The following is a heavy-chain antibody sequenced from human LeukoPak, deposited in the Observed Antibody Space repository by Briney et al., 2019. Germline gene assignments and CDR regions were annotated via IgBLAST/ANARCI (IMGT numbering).Heavy chain of an antibody. J-gene: IGHJ4*02. V-gene: IGHV3-23*01. D-gene: IGHD4-11*01. Sequence: GGSLRLSCVASGFIFRTYAMSWVRQAPGKGLEWVSGISDSGGTTYYVDSVKGRFTISRDNSKNSLYLQMNSLRAEDTAVYYCARVLGYSTSLGDYWGQGTLVTVSS. CDR1: GFIFRTYA. CDR3: ARVLGYSTSLGDY. CDR2: ISDSGGTT.